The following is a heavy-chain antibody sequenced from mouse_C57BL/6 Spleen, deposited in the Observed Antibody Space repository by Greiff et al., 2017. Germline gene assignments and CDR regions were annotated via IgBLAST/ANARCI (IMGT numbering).Heavy chain of an antibody. Sequence: QVQLQQSGAELVKPGASVKISCKASGYAFSSYWMNWVKQRPGKGLEWIGQIYPGDGDTNYNGKFKGKATLTADKSSSTAYMQLSSLTSEDSAVYVCAREGWLLRAMDYWGQGTSVTVSS. CDR2: IYPGDGDT. D-gene: IGHD2-3*01. V-gene: IGHV1-80*01. CDR1: GYAFSSYW. J-gene: IGHJ4*01. CDR3: AREGWLLRAMDY.